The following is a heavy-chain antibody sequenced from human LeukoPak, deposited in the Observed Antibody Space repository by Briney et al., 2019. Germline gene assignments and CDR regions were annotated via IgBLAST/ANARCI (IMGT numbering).Heavy chain of an antibody. CDR3: ASMTYYYDSSGLNWFDP. V-gene: IGHV4-59*12. D-gene: IGHD3-22*01. CDR1: GGSISAYY. CDR2: IYHSGST. Sequence: PSETLSLTCTFSGGSISAYYWSWIRQPPGKGLEWIGYIYHSGSTYYNPSLKSRVTISVDRSKNQFSLKLSSVTAADTAVYYCASMTYYYDSSGLNWFDPWGQGTLVTVSS. J-gene: IGHJ5*02.